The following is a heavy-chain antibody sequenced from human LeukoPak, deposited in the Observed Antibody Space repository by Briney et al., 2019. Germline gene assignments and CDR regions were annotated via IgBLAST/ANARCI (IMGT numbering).Heavy chain of an antibody. CDR1: GGSISSGNYY. V-gene: IGHV4-61*02. D-gene: IGHD3-22*01. Sequence: SETLSLTYTVSGGSISSGNYYWSWIRQPAGKGLEWIGRIYTSGSTTYNPSLKSRLTMSVDTSKNQFSLKLSSVAAADTAIYYCASEGRCYDSSGYEYFQHWGQGTLVTVSS. CDR2: IYTSGST. CDR3: ASEGRCYDSSGYEYFQH. J-gene: IGHJ1*01.